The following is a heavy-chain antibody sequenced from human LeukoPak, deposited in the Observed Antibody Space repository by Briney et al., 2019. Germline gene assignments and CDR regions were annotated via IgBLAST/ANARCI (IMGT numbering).Heavy chain of an antibody. CDR3: AREGGYCSSTSCYLRDFDY. CDR2: IYTSGST. V-gene: IGHV4-4*07. J-gene: IGHJ4*02. D-gene: IGHD2-2*01. Sequence: TSETLSLTCTVSGGSISSYYWSWIRQPAGKGLEWIGRIYTSGSTNYNPSLKSRVTMSVDTSKNQFSLKLSSVTAADTAVYHCAREGGYCSSTSCYLRDFDYWGQGTLVTVSS. CDR1: GGSISSYY.